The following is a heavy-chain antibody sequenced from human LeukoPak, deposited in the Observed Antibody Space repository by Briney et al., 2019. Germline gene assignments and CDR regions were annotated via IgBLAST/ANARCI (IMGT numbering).Heavy chain of an antibody. J-gene: IGHJ5*02. V-gene: IGHV1-2*02. Sequence: ASVKVSCKASGYSFTAFYIHWVRQAPGQGLEWMGWIHPRSGGTRYAQKFQGRVTMARDTSISTVYMDLSSLGSDDTAVYYCARGRVIVATIIFLIRENWFDPWGQGTLVTVSS. CDR3: ARGRVIVATIIFLIRENWFDP. D-gene: IGHD5-12*01. CDR1: GYSFTAFY. CDR2: IHPRSGGT.